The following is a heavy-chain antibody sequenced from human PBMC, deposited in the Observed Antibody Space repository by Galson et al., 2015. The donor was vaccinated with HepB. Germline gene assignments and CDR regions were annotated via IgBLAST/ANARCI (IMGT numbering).Heavy chain of an antibody. CDR3: ATPPFA. D-gene: IGHD2/OR15-2a*01. CDR1: GYRFKTHW. Sequence: SGAEVKTPGQILKICCKGSGYRFKTHWIGWVRQMPGKGLEWMGIVYPGDSATRYSPSFPGQVTSSVNKSISTAYLQRSGLRTAATAMYYWATPPFAWGQGTLVTVSS. CDR2: VYPGDSAT. J-gene: IGHJ5*02. V-gene: IGHV5-51*03.